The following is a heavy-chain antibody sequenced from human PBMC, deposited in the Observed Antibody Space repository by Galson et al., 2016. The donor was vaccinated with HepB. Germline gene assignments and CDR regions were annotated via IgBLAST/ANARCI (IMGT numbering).Heavy chain of an antibody. D-gene: IGHD1-14*01. Sequence: SLRLSCAASGFTFTSHWMHWVRQAPGKGLEWVANINQGGGEKYYVDSVKGRLTISRDNSKNSLYLQMNSLRAEDTAVYYCANHRGWGQGTLVTVSS. CDR1: GFTFTSHW. CDR2: INQGGGEK. CDR3: ANHRG. V-gene: IGHV3-7*03. J-gene: IGHJ4*02.